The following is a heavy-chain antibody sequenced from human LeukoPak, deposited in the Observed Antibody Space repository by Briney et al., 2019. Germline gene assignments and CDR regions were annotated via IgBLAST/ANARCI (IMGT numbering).Heavy chain of an antibody. CDR2: IREDGSDD. V-gene: IGHV3-7*03. Sequence: GGSLRLSCVASGFTFGKYWMSWVRQAPGKGLAWVANIREDGSDDTYEASVKGRFTISRDNARNSLFLQMNSLRAEDTAVYYCARGDGYYFGFWGQGTPVTVSS. CDR1: GFTFGKYW. CDR3: ARGDGYYFGF. J-gene: IGHJ4*02.